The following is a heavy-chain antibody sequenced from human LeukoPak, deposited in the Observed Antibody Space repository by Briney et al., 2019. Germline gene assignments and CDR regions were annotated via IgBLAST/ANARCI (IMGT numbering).Heavy chain of an antibody. V-gene: IGHV4-30-2*01. CDR3: ARWPHYGGFDY. CDR2: IYHSGST. J-gene: IGHJ4*02. D-gene: IGHD4-17*01. CDR1: GGSLSSGGYY. Sequence: SETLSLTCTVSGGSLSSGGYYWSWIRQPPGKGLEWIGYIYHSGSTYYNPSLKSRVTISVDRSKNQFSLKLSSVTAADTAVYYCARWPHYGGFDYWGQGTLVTVSS.